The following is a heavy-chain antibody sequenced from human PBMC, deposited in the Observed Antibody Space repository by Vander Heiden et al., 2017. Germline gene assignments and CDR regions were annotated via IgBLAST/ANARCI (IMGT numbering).Heavy chain of an antibody. J-gene: IGHJ5*02. V-gene: IGHV3-15*01. Sequence: EVQLVESGGGLVKPGGSLRLSCAASGFTFNNAWMSWVRQAPRKGLEWVGRIKSKPDGGTTDYAAPVKGRFSISRDDSKPTLYLQMNSLKTEDTAVYYCTTSTNSAPWGQGTLVTVSS. CDR2: IKSKPDGGTT. D-gene: IGHD3-10*01. CDR3: TTSTNSAP. CDR1: GFTFNNAW.